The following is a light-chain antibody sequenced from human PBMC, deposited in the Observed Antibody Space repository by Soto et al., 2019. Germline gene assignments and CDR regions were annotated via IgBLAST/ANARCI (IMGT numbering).Light chain of an antibody. CDR1: QSVSSN. Sequence: EIRMTQSPATLSVYTGERATLSCRASQSVSSNLAWYQQKPGQAPRLLIYGASTRATGIPARFSGSGSGTEFTLTISSLQSEDFAVYYCQQYNNWPETFGQGTKVDIK. J-gene: IGKJ1*01. CDR2: GAS. V-gene: IGKV3-15*01. CDR3: QQYNNWPET.